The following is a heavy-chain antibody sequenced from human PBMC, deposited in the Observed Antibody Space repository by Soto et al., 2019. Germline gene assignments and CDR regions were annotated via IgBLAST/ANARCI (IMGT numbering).Heavy chain of an antibody. Sequence: VQLVQSGAEVREPGASVNISCKTSGSTFGNYYMYWVRQAPGQGLEWMGLIKPPSGSTSLAQQFSGRVTMTSDTSTATIYSGLSSLRSNDTAVYYCARDLGTIQLWSYGLDVWGQGTPVSVSS. V-gene: IGHV1-46*01. CDR2: IKPPSGST. CDR1: GSTFGNYY. D-gene: IGHD5-18*01. J-gene: IGHJ6*02. CDR3: ARDLGTIQLWSYGLDV.